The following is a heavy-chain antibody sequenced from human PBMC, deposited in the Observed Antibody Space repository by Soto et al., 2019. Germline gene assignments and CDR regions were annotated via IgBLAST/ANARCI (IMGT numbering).Heavy chain of an antibody. V-gene: IGHV1-69*18. CDR1: GDTFSGYP. CDR2: IIPVFGTT. Sequence: QVQLVQSGAELKKPGSSVKVSCKASGDTFSGYPINWVRQAPGEGLKWMGRIIPVFGTTNDAQRFEGRVTFTAEESTNTAYMELRGLLSEDTAVYYCARDGGFGELKYWGPGTLVTVSS. CDR3: ARDGGFGELKY. J-gene: IGHJ4*02. D-gene: IGHD3-10*01.